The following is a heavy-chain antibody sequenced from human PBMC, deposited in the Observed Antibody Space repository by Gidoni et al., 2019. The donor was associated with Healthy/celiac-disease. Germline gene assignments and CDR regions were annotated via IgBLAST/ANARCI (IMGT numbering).Heavy chain of an antibody. CDR2: IKQDGSGK. D-gene: IGHD3-22*01. CDR1: GFTFSSYW. CDR3: ARAGVSDYYDSSGYWGYYFDY. J-gene: IGHJ4*02. V-gene: IGHV3-7*03. Sequence: EVQLVESGGGLVQPGGSLRLSCAASGFTFSSYWMSWVRQAPGKGLEGVANIKQDGSGKYYVDSVKGRFTISRDNAKNSLYLQMNSLRAEDTAVYYCARAGVSDYYDSSGYWGYYFDYWGQGTLVTVSS.